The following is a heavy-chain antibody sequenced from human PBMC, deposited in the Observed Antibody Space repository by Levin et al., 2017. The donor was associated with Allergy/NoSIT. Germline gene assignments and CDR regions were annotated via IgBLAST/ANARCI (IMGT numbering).Heavy chain of an antibody. CDR2: ISASGGGT. V-gene: IGHV3-23*01. CDR3: AKDRFWWDGGKGEVGDY. Sequence: GESLKISCAASGFTFSTYAMSWVRQAPGKGLEWVSGISASGGGTYYADSVKGRFTISRDNSKNKLYLRMNSLRAEDTAVYYCAKDRFWWDGGKGEVGDYWGQGTLVTVSS. D-gene: IGHD2-21*01. J-gene: IGHJ4*02. CDR1: GFTFSTYA.